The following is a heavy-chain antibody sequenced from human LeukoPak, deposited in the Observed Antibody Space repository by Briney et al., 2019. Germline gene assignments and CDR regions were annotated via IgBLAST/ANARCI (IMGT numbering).Heavy chain of an antibody. CDR2: ITHIGDI. CDR3: ARGNRQLGYYVSGSRLPFDF. V-gene: IGHV4-34*01. CDR1: GGSFSGYY. J-gene: IGHJ4*02. D-gene: IGHD3-10*01. Sequence: PSETLSLTCAVYGGSFSGYYWTWIRQPPGMGLEWIGEITHIGDINYNPSLKSRVTMSFDTSKNHFSLKLTSVTAADTAVYCARGNRQLGYYVSGSRLPFDFWGQGPWSPSPQ.